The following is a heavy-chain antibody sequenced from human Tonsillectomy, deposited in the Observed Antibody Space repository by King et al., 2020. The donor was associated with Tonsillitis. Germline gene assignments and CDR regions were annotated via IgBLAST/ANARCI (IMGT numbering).Heavy chain of an antibody. CDR2: ISGDGGRT. J-gene: IGHJ4*02. Sequence: VQLVESGGGLVQPGGSLRLSCAASGFTFSSYAMNWVRQAPGKGLEYVSAISGDGGRTYYANSVKGRFTISRDNSKNTVYLQMGSLRAEDMGVYYCARDVGGATLDYFDYWGQGTLVTVSS. CDR3: ARDVGGATLDYFDY. CDR1: GFTFSSYA. D-gene: IGHD1-26*01. V-gene: IGHV3-64*01.